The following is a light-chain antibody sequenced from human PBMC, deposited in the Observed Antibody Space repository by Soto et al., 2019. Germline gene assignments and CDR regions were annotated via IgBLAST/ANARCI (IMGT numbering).Light chain of an antibody. V-gene: IGLV1-47*01. CDR1: STNIGSNY. CDR3: ASWDDSLSGYV. J-gene: IGLJ1*01. CDR2: QNN. Sequence: QSALSQPPSASGTPGQRVTISCSGSSTNIGSNYVYWYHHLPGTAPKLLMYQNNQRPSGVPDRFSGSKSGTSASLAISGLRSEDEADFYCASWDDSLSGYVFGTGTKLTVL.